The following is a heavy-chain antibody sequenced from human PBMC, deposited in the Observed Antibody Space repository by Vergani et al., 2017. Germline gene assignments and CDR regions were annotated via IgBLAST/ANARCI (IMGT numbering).Heavy chain of an antibody. D-gene: IGHD2-21*02. CDR2: IYYSGST. CDR3: AREVGTEGFDY. J-gene: IGHJ4*02. CDR1: GDSISRGSYY. V-gene: IGHV4-31*03. Sequence: QVQLQESGPGLVKPSQTLSLTCTVSGDSISRGSYYWNWIRQHPGKGLEWIGYIYYSGSTNYNSSLKSRVSMSVDTSKNQFSLRLSSVTAADTAVYYCAREVGTEGFDYGGQGTLVTVSS.